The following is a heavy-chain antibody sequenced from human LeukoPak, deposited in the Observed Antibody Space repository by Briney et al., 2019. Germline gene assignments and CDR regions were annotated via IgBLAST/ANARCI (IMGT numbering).Heavy chain of an antibody. J-gene: IGHJ4*02. CDR2: VAYDGSNK. CDR1: GFTFSSYG. Sequence: PGRSLRLSCAASGFTFSSYGMHWVRQAPGKGLEWMAVVAYDGSNKHYADSVQGRFTISRDNSKNTLYLQMNSLRAEDTAVYYCAKGPITYYYDSSGYYSGFDYWGQGTLVTVSS. CDR3: AKGPITYYYDSSGYYSGFDY. D-gene: IGHD3-22*01. V-gene: IGHV3-30*18.